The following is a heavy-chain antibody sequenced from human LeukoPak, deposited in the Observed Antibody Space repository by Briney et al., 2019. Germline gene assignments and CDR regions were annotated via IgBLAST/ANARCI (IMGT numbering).Heavy chain of an antibody. CDR2: IFYSGNT. Sequence: SETLSLTCTGSGGSISGSSYYWAWIRQPPGKWLEWIGSIFYSGNTYYNPSLKSRVTISVDTSKNQFSLNLSSVTAADSAVYYCARPNSSGWKPFDYWGQGTLVTVSP. CDR3: ARPNSSGWKPFDY. CDR1: GGSISGSSYY. J-gene: IGHJ4*02. D-gene: IGHD6-19*01. V-gene: IGHV4-39*01.